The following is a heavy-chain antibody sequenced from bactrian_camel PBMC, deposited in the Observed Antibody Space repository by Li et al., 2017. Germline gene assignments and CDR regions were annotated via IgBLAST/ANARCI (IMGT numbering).Heavy chain of an antibody. CDR3: LGALDWPDFDY. D-gene: IGHD5*01. CDR2: LDKDGNT. Sequence: HVQLVESGGSSVQAGGSLRLSCVALRYTFSNNCMGWFRRPPGKEREGVAHLDKDGNTNYLDSVKGRFTISKDNAKNTLYLQMNSLKPDDTAMYYCLGALDWPDFDYWGQGTQVTVS. V-gene: IGHV3S53*01. CDR1: RYTFSNNC. J-gene: IGHJ6*01.